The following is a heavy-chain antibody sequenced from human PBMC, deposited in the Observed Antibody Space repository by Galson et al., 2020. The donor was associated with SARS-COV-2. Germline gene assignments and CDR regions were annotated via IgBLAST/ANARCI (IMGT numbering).Heavy chain of an antibody. CDR2: IYYSGST. V-gene: IGHV4-31*03. CDR3: ARTSGGTDAFDI. D-gene: IGHD1-1*01. Sequence: SETLSLTCTVSGGSISSGGYYWSWLRQHPGTGLEWIGYIYYSGSTYYNPSLKSRVTISVDTSKNQFSLKLSSVTAADTAVYYCARTSGGTDAFDIWGQGTMVTVSS. J-gene: IGHJ3*02. CDR1: GGSISSGGYY.